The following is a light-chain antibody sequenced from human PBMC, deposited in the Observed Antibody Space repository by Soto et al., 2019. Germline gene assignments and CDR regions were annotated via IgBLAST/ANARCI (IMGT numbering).Light chain of an antibody. V-gene: IGLV2-23*02. CDR3: CSYSGPSTYVV. J-gene: IGLJ2*01. CDR2: AVT. Sequence: SALTQPASVSGSPGQSITISCTGTSSDVGTYDLVSWYQQHPGKAPKLVISAVTKRPSGVSDRFSGSKSGNTASLTISGLQTEDEADYYCCSYSGPSTYVVFGGGTKLTVL. CDR1: SSDVGTYDL.